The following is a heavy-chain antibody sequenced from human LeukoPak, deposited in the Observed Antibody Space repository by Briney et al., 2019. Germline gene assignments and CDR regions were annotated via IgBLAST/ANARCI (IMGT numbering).Heavy chain of an antibody. CDR1: GFIFSNYG. Sequence: PGGSLRLSCAASGFIFSNYGMHWVRQAPGKGLEWVAVIRYGNLQYYADSVKGRFTVSKDNFKDTLYLHMNGLRPEDSAVYYCSREASEAFDIWGQGSMVTVS. J-gene: IGHJ3*02. V-gene: IGHV3-30*02. CDR2: IRYGNLQ. CDR3: SREASEAFDI.